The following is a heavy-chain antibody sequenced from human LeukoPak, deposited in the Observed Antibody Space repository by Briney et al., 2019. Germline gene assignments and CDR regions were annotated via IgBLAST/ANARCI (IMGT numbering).Heavy chain of an antibody. D-gene: IGHD1-1*01. Sequence: PSETLSLTCTVSGDSISSGSYYCDWIRQPPGKGLEWIGDINYSGGTYYNPSLKSRVTMSVDTSKNQFSLKLSSVTAADTAVYYCARHTRGNNWFDPWGQGTLVTVSS. CDR1: GDSISSGSYY. CDR2: INYSGGT. J-gene: IGHJ5*02. V-gene: IGHV4-39*01. CDR3: ARHTRGNNWFDP.